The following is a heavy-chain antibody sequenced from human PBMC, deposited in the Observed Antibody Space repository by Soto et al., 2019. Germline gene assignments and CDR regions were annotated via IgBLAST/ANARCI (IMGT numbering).Heavy chain of an antibody. D-gene: IGHD3-9*01. CDR3: AKGFSPNWLLDTFNI. CDR1: GFTFSSYA. CDR2: ISYDGSNK. J-gene: IGHJ3*02. V-gene: IGHV3-30-3*01. Sequence: QVQLVESGGGVVQPGRSLRLSCAASGFTFSSYAMHWVRQAPGKGLEWVAVISYDGSNKYYADSVKGRFTISRDNSQNTLYLQMNSLRAEDTALYYCAKGFSPNWLLDTFNIWGQGTMVTVSS.